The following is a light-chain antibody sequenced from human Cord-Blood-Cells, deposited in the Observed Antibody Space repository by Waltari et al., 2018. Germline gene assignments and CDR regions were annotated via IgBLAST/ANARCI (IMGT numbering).Light chain of an antibody. V-gene: IGKV3-15*01. Sequence: EIVMTPSPATPSVSPGARATLSCRAVQSVSSNLAWDQKKPGQAPRLLIYGASTRATGIAARFSGSGSGTEFTLTISSLQSEDFAVYYCRQYNNLPPASGQGARLEI. CDR2: GAS. J-gene: IGKJ5*01. CDR1: QSVSSN. CDR3: RQYNNLPPA.